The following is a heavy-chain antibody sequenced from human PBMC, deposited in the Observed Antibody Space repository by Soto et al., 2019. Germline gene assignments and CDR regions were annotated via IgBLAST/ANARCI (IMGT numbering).Heavy chain of an antibody. V-gene: IGHV3-30-3*01. J-gene: IGHJ4*02. CDR2: ISYDGSNK. D-gene: IGHD6-19*01. CDR3: ARERSSGYFDY. Sequence: QVQLVESGGGVVQPGRSLRLSCAASGFTFSSYAMHWVRPAPGKGLEWVAVISYDGSNKYYADSVKGRFTISRDNSKNTLYLQMNSLRAEDTAVYYCARERSSGYFDYWGQGTLVTVSS. CDR1: GFTFSSYA.